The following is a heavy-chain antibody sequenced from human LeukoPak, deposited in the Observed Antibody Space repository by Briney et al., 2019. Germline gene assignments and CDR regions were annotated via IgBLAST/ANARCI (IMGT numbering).Heavy chain of an antibody. Sequence: GGSLRLSCAVSGFTFSSYWMYWVRQAPGKGLVWVSRVNSDGSITSCADSVKGRFTISRDNAKNMVYLQMNSLRDDDTAVYYCARAGEVRGVIIRAIEYWGQGTLVTVSS. J-gene: IGHJ4*02. CDR1: GFTFSSYW. V-gene: IGHV3-74*01. D-gene: IGHD3-10*01. CDR3: ARAGEVRGVIIRAIEY. CDR2: VNSDGSIT.